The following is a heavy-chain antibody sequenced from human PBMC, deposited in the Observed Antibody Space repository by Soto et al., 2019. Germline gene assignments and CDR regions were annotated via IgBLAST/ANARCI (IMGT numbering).Heavy chain of an antibody. Sequence: PSETLSLTCTVSGGSINRGGYYWTWIRQHPGKRLEWIGYFYESENTYYNLSLESRMTISAGTSKNQFSLNLSSVTAADTAIYYCARGLSGAAGGFASWGQGILVTVSS. CDR3: ARGLSGAAGGFAS. V-gene: IGHV4-31*03. CDR2: FYESENT. CDR1: GGSINRGGYY. D-gene: IGHD6-13*01. J-gene: IGHJ4*02.